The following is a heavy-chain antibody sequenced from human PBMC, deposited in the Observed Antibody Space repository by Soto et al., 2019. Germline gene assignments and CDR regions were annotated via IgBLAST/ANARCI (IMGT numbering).Heavy chain of an antibody. V-gene: IGHV4-39*01. D-gene: IGHD2-8*01. Sequence: PSETLSLTCAVSGGSIRSSTYYWAWIRQPPGKGLEWIGSFHYSGSTDHNPSLKSRVTISVDTSKNQFSLKLTSVTAADTALYYCARSYERGTYFTNGVCYLVWFDPWGQGTLVTVSS. CDR1: GGSIRSSTYY. CDR2: FHYSGST. CDR3: ARSYERGTYFTNGVCYLVWFDP. J-gene: IGHJ5*02.